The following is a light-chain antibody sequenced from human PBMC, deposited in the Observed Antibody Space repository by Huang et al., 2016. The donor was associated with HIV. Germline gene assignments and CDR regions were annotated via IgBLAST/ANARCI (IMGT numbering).Light chain of an antibody. CDR2: AAS. Sequence: IQLTQSPSSLSASVGDRVTITCRASQGITSYLAWYQQRPGKAPNLLIYAASTLQSGVPSRCSGSGSGTDFTLTISSLQPEDFATYYCQQLNSYPYTFGQGTKLEI. V-gene: IGKV1-9*01. CDR3: QQLNSYPYT. CDR1: QGITSY. J-gene: IGKJ2*01.